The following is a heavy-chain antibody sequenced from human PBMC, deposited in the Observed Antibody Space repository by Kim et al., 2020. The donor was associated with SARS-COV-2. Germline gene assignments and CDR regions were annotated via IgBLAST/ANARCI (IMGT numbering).Heavy chain of an antibody. CDR1: GFTFSSYA. J-gene: IGHJ4*02. D-gene: IGHD3-3*01. Sequence: GGSLRLSCAASGFTFSSYAMSWVRQAPGKGLEWVSAISGSGGSTYYADSVKGRFTISRDNSKNTLYLQMNSLRAEDTAVYYCAKGWEDFGVVIIGAPTGFDYWGQGTLVTVSS. V-gene: IGHV3-23*01. CDR2: ISGSGGST. CDR3: AKGWEDFGVVIIGAPTGFDY.